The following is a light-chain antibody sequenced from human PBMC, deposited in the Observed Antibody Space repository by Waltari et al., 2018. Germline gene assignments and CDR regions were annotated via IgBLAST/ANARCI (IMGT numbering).Light chain of an antibody. J-gene: IGLJ2*01. CDR1: RSDVGAYNY. V-gene: IGLV2-14*03. CDR3: SSYISSSTLEL. Sequence: QSALTQPASVSGSPGQSISIPSTGTRSDVGAYNYVPWYQQHPGKAPKLMIFDVSNRPSGVSNRFSGSKSGNTASLTISGLQAEDEADYYCSSYISSSTLELFGGGTSLTVL. CDR2: DVS.